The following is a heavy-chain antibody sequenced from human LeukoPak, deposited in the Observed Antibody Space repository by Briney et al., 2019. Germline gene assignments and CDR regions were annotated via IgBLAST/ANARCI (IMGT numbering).Heavy chain of an antibody. CDR1: GFTFSTYY. CDR3: ARVKRIQLWFPPYYMDV. CDR2: IKQDGSEK. J-gene: IGHJ6*03. D-gene: IGHD5-18*01. Sequence: GGSLRLSCAASGFTFSTYYMSWVRQAPGTGRECVANIKQDGSEKYYVDSVKGRFTISRDNAKNSLYLQMNSLRAEDTAVYYCARVKRIQLWFPPYYMDVWGEGTTVTISS. V-gene: IGHV3-7*01.